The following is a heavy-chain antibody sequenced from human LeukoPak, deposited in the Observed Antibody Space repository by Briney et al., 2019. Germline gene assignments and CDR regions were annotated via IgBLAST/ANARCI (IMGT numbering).Heavy chain of an antibody. V-gene: IGHV6-1*01. CDR1: GDSVSSNSAA. CDR3: ARAAYDSNGFTANHDY. J-gene: IGHJ4*02. Sequence: SQTLSLTCAISGDSVSSNSAAWNWIRQSPSRGLEWLGRTYYRSKWYNDYAVSVKSRITINPDTSKNQFSLQLNSVTPEDTAVYYCARAAYDSNGFTANHDYWGQGTLVTVSS. CDR2: TYYRSKWYN. D-gene: IGHD3-22*01.